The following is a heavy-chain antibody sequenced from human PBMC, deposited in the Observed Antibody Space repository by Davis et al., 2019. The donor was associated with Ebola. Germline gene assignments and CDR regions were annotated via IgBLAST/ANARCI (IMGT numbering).Heavy chain of an antibody. D-gene: IGHD3-3*01. Sequence: PSETLSLTCAVYGGSFSGYYWSWIRQPPGKGLEWIGEINHSGSTNYNPSLKSRVTISVDTSKNQFSLKLSSVTAADTAVYYCARDLEWLYPWGQGTLVTVSS. V-gene: IGHV4-34*01. CDR2: INHSGST. CDR1: GGSFSGYY. J-gene: IGHJ5*02. CDR3: ARDLEWLYP.